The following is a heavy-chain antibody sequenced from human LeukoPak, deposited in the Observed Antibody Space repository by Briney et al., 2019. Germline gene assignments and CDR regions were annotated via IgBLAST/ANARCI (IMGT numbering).Heavy chain of an antibody. J-gene: IGHJ4*02. Sequence: AAVKVSCKASGGTFSSYAISWVRQAPGQGLEWMGGIIPIFGAANYAQKFQGRVTITADESTSTAYMELSSLRSEDTAVYYCAMGNSSGWSFGFFDYWGQGTLVTVS. CDR2: IIPIFGAA. CDR1: GGTFSSYA. CDR3: AMGNSSGWSFGFFDY. V-gene: IGHV1-69*13. D-gene: IGHD6-19*01.